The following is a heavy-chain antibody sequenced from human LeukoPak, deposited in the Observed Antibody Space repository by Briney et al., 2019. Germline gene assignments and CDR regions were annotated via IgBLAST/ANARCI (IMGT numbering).Heavy chain of an antibody. J-gene: IGHJ4*02. D-gene: IGHD5-12*01. CDR1: GFIFSNYW. Sequence: GGSLRLSCAASGFIFSNYWMHWVRQAPGKGLVWVSRVNNDETRTSYADFVKGRFTISRDNAKNMLYLQMNSPTAEDTAVYYCVRRRLEGGYDYWGQGTLVTVSS. CDR3: VRRRLEGGYDY. CDR2: VNNDETRT. V-gene: IGHV3-74*01.